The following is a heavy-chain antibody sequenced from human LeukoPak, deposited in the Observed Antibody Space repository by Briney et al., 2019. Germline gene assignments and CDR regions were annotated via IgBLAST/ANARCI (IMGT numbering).Heavy chain of an antibody. V-gene: IGHV3-64*01. CDR2: ISSNGGST. J-gene: IGHJ3*02. D-gene: IGHD3-10*01. CDR1: GFTFSSYA. CDR3: ARIIYEAFDI. Sequence: GGSLRLSCAASGFTFSSYAMHWVRQAPGKGLEYVSAISSNGGSTYYANSVKGRFTISRDNSKNTLYLQMNSLRAEDTAVYYCARIIYEAFDIWGQGTMVTVSS.